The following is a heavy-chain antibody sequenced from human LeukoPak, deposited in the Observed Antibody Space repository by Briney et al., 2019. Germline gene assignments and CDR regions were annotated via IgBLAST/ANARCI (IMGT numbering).Heavy chain of an antibody. D-gene: IGHD3-22*01. V-gene: IGHV4-30-2*01. CDR2: INHSGGT. CDR3: ASLYYDSSDYYSFDY. J-gene: IGHJ4*02. CDR1: GGSISSGGYY. Sequence: PSQTLSLTCTVSGGSISSGGYYWSWIRQPPGKGLEWIGEINHSGGTNYNPSLKSRVTISVDTSKNQFSLKLSSVTAADTAVYYCASLYYDSSDYYSFDYWGQGTLVTVSS.